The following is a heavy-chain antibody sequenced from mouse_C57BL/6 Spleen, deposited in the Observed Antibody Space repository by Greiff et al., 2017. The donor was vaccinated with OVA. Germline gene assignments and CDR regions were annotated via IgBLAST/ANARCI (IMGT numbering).Heavy chain of an antibody. CDR3: ARHEEKDDYDGENYAMDY. CDR1: GYTFTEYT. Sequence: VKLVESGAELVKPGASVKLSCKASGYTFTEYTIHWVKQRSGQGLEWIGWFYPGSGSIKYNEKFKDKATLTADKSSSTVYMELSRLTSEDSAVYFCARHEEKDDYDGENYAMDYWGQGTSVTVSS. J-gene: IGHJ4*01. V-gene: IGHV1-62-2*01. D-gene: IGHD2-4*01. CDR2: FYPGSGSI.